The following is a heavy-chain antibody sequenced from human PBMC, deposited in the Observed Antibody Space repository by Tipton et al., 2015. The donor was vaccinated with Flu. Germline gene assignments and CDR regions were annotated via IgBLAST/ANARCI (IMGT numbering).Heavy chain of an antibody. CDR2: IYSSGST. CDR3: ARFSVRGESDY. V-gene: IGHV4-4*07. J-gene: IGHJ4*02. Sequence: TLSLTCTVSGGSINSYYWSWIRRPAGKGLEWIGRIYSSGSTNYNPSLKSRVTMLVDTSKNQFSLKMSSVTAADTAVYYCARFSVRGESDYWGQGTLVTVSS. D-gene: IGHD3-10*01. CDR1: GGSINSYY.